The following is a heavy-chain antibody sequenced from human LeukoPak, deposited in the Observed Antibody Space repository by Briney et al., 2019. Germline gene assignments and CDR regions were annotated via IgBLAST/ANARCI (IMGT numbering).Heavy chain of an antibody. V-gene: IGHV3-21*01. D-gene: IGHD3-3*01. J-gene: IGHJ3*02. CDR3: ANLYDFWSGYYDDAFDI. CDR2: ISSSSSYI. CDR1: GFTFSSYS. Sequence: GGSLRLSCAASGFTFSSYSMNWVRQAPGKGLEWVSSISSSSSYIYYADSVKGRFTISRDNAKNSLYLQMNSLRAEDTAVYYCANLYDFWSGYYDDAFDIWGQGTMVTVSS.